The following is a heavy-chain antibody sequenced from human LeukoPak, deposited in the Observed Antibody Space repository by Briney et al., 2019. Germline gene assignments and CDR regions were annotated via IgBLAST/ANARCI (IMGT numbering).Heavy chain of an antibody. D-gene: IGHD6-13*01. CDR1: GGSISSYY. CDR2: IYYSGNT. Sequence: SETLSLTCTVSGGSISSYYWSWIRQPPGKGLEWIGYIYYSGNTDYNPSLKSRLTISVDTSKNQFSLKLSSVTAVDTALYYCAREYQGGARWWADPGTEHQLAYFDYWGQGTLVTVSS. CDR3: AREYQGGARWWADPGTEHQLAYFDY. V-gene: IGHV4-59*01. J-gene: IGHJ4*02.